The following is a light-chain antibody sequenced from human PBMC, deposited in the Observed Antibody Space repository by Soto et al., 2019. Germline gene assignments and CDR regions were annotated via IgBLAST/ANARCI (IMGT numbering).Light chain of an antibody. J-gene: IGKJ2*01. CDR2: SAS. CDR1: QNIRTY. CDR3: QQGHSTPYT. Sequence: DIQMTQSPYSLSASVGDSVTITCRASQNIRTYLNWYQQKPGRAPKLLIHSASALPSGVPSRFSGSGSGTVFTLTMSGLQPEDFATYYCQQGHSTPYTFGQGTKVEIK. V-gene: IGKV1-39*01.